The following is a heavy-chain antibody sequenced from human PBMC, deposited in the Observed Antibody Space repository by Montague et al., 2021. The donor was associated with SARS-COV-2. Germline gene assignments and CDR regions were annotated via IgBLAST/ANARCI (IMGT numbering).Heavy chain of an antibody. V-gene: IGHV4-39*07. J-gene: IGHJ4*02. Sequence: TLSLTCTVSGGSISSSSYYWGWIRQPPGKGLEWIGSIYYSGSTYYNPSLKSRVTISVDTSKNQFSLKVSSVTAADTAVYYCAGDLWVWLSVEGSFDFWGQGTLVTVSS. CDR2: IYYSGST. CDR1: GGSISSSSYY. D-gene: IGHD5-12*01. CDR3: AGDLWVWLSVEGSFDF.